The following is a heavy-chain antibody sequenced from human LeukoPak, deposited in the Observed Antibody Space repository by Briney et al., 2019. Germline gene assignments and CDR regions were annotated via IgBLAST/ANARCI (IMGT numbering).Heavy chain of an antibody. J-gene: IGHJ6*02. Sequence: ASVKVSCKASGYTFTGYYMHWVRQAPGQGLEWMGWINPNSGGTNYAQKFQGRVTMTRDTSISTAYMELSRLRSDDTAVYYCARAEILEYSSSPLPTAKGMDVWGQGTTVTVSS. CDR2: INPNSGGT. V-gene: IGHV1-2*02. CDR1: GYTFTGYY. D-gene: IGHD6-6*01. CDR3: ARAEILEYSSSPLPTAKGMDV.